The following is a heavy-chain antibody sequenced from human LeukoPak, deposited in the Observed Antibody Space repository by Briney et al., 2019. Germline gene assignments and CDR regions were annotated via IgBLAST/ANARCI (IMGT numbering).Heavy chain of an antibody. J-gene: IGHJ5*02. V-gene: IGHV4-4*07. CDR1: GGSISSYY. D-gene: IGHD6-19*01. Sequence: SETLSLTCTGSGGSISSYYWSWIRQPAGKGLEWIGRIYTSGSTNYNPSLKSRVTMSVDTSKNQFSLKLSSVTAADTAVYYCAREYSSGWYARWFDPWGQGTLVTVSS. CDR3: AREYSSGWYARWFDP. CDR2: IYTSGST.